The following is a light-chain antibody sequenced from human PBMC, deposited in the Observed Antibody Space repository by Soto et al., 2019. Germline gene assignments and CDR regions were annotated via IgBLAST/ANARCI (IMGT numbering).Light chain of an antibody. J-gene: IGKJ2*01. Sequence: DIQITQSPSTLSASVGDRVTITCRATQSISTWLAWYQQKPGKAPKLLIYDASSLESGVQSRFSGSGSGTEFTLTISSLQSEDFAVYYCQQYNNLPYTFGQGTKVDIK. V-gene: IGKV1-5*01. CDR3: QQYNNLPYT. CDR1: QSISTW. CDR2: DAS.